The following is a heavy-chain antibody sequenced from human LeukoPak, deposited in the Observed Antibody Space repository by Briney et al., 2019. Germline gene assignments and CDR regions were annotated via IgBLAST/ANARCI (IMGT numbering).Heavy chain of an antibody. CDR3: ARATKRDAFDI. J-gene: IGHJ3*02. Sequence: KSSETLSLTCTVSGGSISSYYWSWIRQPPGKGLEWIGYIYYSGSTNYNPSLKSRVTISVDTSKNQFSLKLSSVTAADTAVYYCARATKRDAFDIWGQGTMVTVSS. CDR2: IYYSGST. V-gene: IGHV4-59*01. D-gene: IGHD1-26*01. CDR1: GGSISSYY.